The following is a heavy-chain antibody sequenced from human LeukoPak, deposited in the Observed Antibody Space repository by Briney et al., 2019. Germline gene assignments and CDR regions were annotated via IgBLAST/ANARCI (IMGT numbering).Heavy chain of an antibody. Sequence: PSETLSLTCTVSGGSISTSNYYWGWIRQPPGKGLEWIGNIFYSGSTYYSPSLKSRVTISLDTSRNQFSLKLSSVTAADTAVYYCARTYYDYVWGSYRSSHRFDYWGQGTLVTVSS. D-gene: IGHD3-16*02. V-gene: IGHV4-39*07. J-gene: IGHJ4*02. CDR2: IFYSGST. CDR1: GGSISTSNYY. CDR3: ARTYYDYVWGSYRSSHRFDY.